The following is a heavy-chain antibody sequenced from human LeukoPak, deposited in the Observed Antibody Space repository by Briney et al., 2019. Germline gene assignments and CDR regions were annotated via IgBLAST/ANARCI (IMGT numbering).Heavy chain of an antibody. CDR3: ARHYDGSDIVVVPAGRGYYYYGMDV. Sequence: PAESLKISCKGSGYSFTSYWIGWVRQMPGKGLEWMAIIYPGDSDTRYSPSFQGQVTISADKSISTAYLQWSSLKASDTAMYYCARHYDGSDIVVVPAGRGYYYYGMDVWGQGTTVTVSS. V-gene: IGHV5-51*01. CDR2: IYPGDSDT. J-gene: IGHJ6*02. D-gene: IGHD2-2*01. CDR1: GYSFTSYW.